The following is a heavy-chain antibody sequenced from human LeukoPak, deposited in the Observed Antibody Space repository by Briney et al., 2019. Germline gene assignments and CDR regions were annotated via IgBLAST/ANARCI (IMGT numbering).Heavy chain of an antibody. CDR1: GFTFSSYG. V-gene: IGHV3-64*01. D-gene: IGHD3-3*01. J-gene: IGHJ5*02. CDR3: ARAAVEWLLSFNWFDP. CDR2: SSSNGGST. Sequence: GGSLRLSCAASGFTFSSYGMHWVRQAPGKGLEYVSASSSNGGSTYYANSVKGRFTISRDNSKNTLYLQMGSLRAEDMAVYYCARAAVEWLLSFNWFDPWDQGTLVTVSS.